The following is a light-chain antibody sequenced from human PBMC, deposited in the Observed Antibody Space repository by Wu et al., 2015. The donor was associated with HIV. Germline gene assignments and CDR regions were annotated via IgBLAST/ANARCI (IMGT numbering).Light chain of an antibody. V-gene: IGKV1-5*03. J-gene: IGKJ2*03. CDR2: KAS. CDR1: QSISNW. CDR3: QQYKSYAAYS. Sequence: DRVTITSRASQSISNWWPVSQKPGTAPNLLIYKASTLESGVPSRFSGSGSGTEFTLTISSLQPDDFAVYYCQQYKSYAAYSFGQGTKLEIK.